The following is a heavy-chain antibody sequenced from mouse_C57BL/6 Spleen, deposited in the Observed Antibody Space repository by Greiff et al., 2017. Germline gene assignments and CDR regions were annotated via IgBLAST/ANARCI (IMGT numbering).Heavy chain of an antibody. Sequence: EVQLQQSGPELVKPGASVKISCKASGYTFTDYYMNWVKQSHGKSLEWIGDINPNNGGTSYNQKFKGKATLTVDKSSSTAYMELRSLTSEDSAVYYCAGSRYVEAMDDWGQGTSVTVSS. CDR2: INPNNGGT. CDR1: GYTFTDYY. CDR3: AGSRYVEAMDD. V-gene: IGHV1-26*01. J-gene: IGHJ4*01. D-gene: IGHD1-1*01.